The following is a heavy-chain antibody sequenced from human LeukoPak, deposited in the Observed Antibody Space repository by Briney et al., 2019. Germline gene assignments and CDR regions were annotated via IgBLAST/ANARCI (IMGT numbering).Heavy chain of an antibody. V-gene: IGHV1-69*13. CDR1: GGTFSSYA. Sequence: ASVKVSCKASGGTFSSYAISWVRQAPGQGLEWMGGIIPIFGTANYAQKFQGRVTITADESTSTAYMELSSLRSEDTAVYYCARDDLLTTTEGYCSSTSCPGAFDIWGQGTMVTVSS. CDR3: ARDDLLTTTEGYCSSTSCPGAFDI. D-gene: IGHD2-2*01. J-gene: IGHJ3*02. CDR2: IIPIFGTA.